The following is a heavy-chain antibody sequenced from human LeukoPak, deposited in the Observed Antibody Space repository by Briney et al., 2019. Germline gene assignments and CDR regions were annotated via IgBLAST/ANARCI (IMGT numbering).Heavy chain of an antibody. CDR1: GGTFSSYA. CDR2: IIPILGIA. D-gene: IGHD2-21*01. CDR3: ARHHRGCGGDCDY. J-gene: IGHJ4*02. Sequence: GASVKVSCKASGGTFSSYAISWVRQAPGQGLEWMGRIIPILGIANYAQKFQGRVTITADKSTSTAYMELSSLRSEDTAVYYCARHHRGCGGDCDYWGQGTLVTVSS. V-gene: IGHV1-69*04.